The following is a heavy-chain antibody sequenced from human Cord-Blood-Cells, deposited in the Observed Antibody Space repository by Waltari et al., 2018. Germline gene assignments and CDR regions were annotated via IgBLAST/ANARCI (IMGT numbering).Heavy chain of an antibody. CDR3: ARSPRGAYGDYFDY. J-gene: IGHJ4*02. CDR2: IYTSGST. D-gene: IGHD4-17*01. Sequence: QVQLQESGPGLVKPSENLSPTCTVSGGSISCYYWIWLWRPAGKGLEWIGRIYTSGSTNYNPSLKSRVTMSVDTSKNQFSLKLSSVTAADTAVYYCARSPRGAYGDYFDYWGQGTLVTVSS. CDR1: GGSISCYY. V-gene: IGHV4-4*07.